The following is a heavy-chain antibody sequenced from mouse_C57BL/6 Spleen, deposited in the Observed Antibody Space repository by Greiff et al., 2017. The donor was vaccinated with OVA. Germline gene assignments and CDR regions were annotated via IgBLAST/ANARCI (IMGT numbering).Heavy chain of an antibody. D-gene: IGHD1-1*01. Sequence: EVMLVESGGGLVQPKGSLKLSCAASGFSFNTYAMNWVRQAPGKGLEWVARIRSKSNNYATYYADSVKDRFTISRDDSESMLYLQMNNLKTEDTAMYYCVRMDYGSSYGYFDVWGTGTTVTVSS. CDR2: IRSKSNNYAT. CDR1: GFSFNTYA. J-gene: IGHJ1*03. V-gene: IGHV10-1*01. CDR3: VRMDYGSSYGYFDV.